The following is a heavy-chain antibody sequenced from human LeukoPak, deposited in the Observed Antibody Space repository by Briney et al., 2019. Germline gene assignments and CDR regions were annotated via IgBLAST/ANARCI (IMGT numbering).Heavy chain of an antibody. CDR1: GYTFTSYG. Sequence: ASVKVSCKASGYTFTSYGISWVRQAPGQGLEWMGWISAYNGNTNYAQKLQGRVTMTTDTSTSTAYMEMSGLRSEDTAVYYCARGEDYYGSGTYYNPFDYWGQGTLVTVSS. V-gene: IGHV1-18*01. CDR3: ARGEDYYGSGTYYNPFDY. J-gene: IGHJ4*02. D-gene: IGHD3-10*01. CDR2: ISAYNGNT.